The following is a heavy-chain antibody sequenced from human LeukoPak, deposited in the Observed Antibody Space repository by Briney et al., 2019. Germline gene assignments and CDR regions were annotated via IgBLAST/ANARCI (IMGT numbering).Heavy chain of an antibody. V-gene: IGHV4-59*01. Sequence: SETLSLTCTVSGFSITTYYWSWIRQSPGNGLEWIGQIHSSGSTTYNPSLKSRVTISVDTSKNQFSLHLTSVTAADTAVYYCARDIREVGESHYFDFWGQGTLVTVTS. CDR2: IHSSGST. CDR3: ARDIREVGESHYFDF. D-gene: IGHD1-26*01. CDR1: GFSITTYY. J-gene: IGHJ4*02.